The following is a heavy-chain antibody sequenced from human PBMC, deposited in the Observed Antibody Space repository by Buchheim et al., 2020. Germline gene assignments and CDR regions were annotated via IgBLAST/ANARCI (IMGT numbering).Heavy chain of an antibody. CDR2: IIYSAGNT. CDR1: GFTFDDYT. V-gene: IGHV3-23*01. D-gene: IGHD3-3*01. CDR3: ARGGYDFLSGYYSDPFDQ. Sequence: EVQLLESGGGLVQPGGSLRLSCAASGFTFDDYTMSWVRQAPGKGLEWISIIYSAGNTYYADTVKGRFIISRDNAKNMLFLQMNSLGVDDTAMYYCARGGYDFLSGYYSDPFDQWGQGTL. J-gene: IGHJ4*02.